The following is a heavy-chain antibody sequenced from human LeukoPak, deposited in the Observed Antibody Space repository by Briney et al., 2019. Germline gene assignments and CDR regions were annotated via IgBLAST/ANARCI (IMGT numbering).Heavy chain of an antibody. CDR1: GGSISSYY. D-gene: IGHD3-9*01. V-gene: IGHV4-59*01. Sequence: TSETLSLTCTVSGGSISSYYWSWIRQPPGKGLEWIGYIYYSGSTNYNPSLKSRVTISVDTSKNQFSLKLSSVTAADTAVYYCARENSWLIDYWGQGTLVTVSS. CDR2: IYYSGST. J-gene: IGHJ4*02. CDR3: ARENSWLIDY.